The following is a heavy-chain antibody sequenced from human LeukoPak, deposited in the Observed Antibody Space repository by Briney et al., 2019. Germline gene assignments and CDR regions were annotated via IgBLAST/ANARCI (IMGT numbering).Heavy chain of an antibody. Sequence: GKSLRLSCAASGFTFSGYSMTWVRQAPGKGLEWVSYISGSGTNIYNADSVKGRFTISRDNAKNSMYLQLNSLRDEDTAVYYCVRETAYSFDCWGQGTLVTVSS. CDR1: GFTFSGYS. CDR3: VRETAYSFDC. D-gene: IGHD1-14*01. V-gene: IGHV3-48*02. J-gene: IGHJ4*02. CDR2: ISGSGTNI.